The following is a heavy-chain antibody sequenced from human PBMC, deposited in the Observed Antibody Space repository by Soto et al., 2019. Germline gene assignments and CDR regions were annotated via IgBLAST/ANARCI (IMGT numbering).Heavy chain of an antibody. CDR2: IYYSGST. J-gene: IGHJ6*02. D-gene: IGHD3-10*01. V-gene: IGHV4-31*03. CDR1: CCSLRSGGYY. CDR3: ARVFGFGGMDV. Sequence: TLSPTCTFSCCSLRSGGYYWSWIRQHPGKGLEWIGYIYYSGSTYYNPSLKSRVTISVDTSKNQFSLKLSSVTAADTAVDYCARVFGFGGMDVWGQGTTVTVSS.